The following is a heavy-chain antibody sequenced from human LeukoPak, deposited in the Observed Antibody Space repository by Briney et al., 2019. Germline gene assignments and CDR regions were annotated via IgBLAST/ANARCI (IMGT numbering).Heavy chain of an antibody. CDR2: IYYSGST. V-gene: IGHV4-59*12. Sequence: SETLSLTCTVSGGSISSYYWSWIRQPPGKGLEWIGYIYYSGSTNYNPSLKSRVTISVDTSKNQFSLRLSSVTAADTAVYYCARDGGYYYDRRYYFDYWGQGTLVTVSS. CDR3: ARDGGYYYDRRYYFDY. CDR1: GGSISSYY. D-gene: IGHD3-22*01. J-gene: IGHJ4*02.